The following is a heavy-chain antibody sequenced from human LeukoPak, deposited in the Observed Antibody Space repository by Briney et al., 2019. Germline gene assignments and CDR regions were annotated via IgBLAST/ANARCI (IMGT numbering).Heavy chain of an antibody. CDR1: GGSISIYY. V-gene: IGHV4-59*01. J-gene: IGHJ2*01. Sequence: SETLSLTCTVSGGSISIYYWSWIRQPPGKGLEWIGYIYYSGSTNYNPSLKSRVTISVDTSKNQFSLKLSSVTAADTAVYYCARSSVIPYWYFDLWGRGTLVTVSS. D-gene: IGHD2-21*01. CDR3: ARSSVIPYWYFDL. CDR2: IYYSGST.